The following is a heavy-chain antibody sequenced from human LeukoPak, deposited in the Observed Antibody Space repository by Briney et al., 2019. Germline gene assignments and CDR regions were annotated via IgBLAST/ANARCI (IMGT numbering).Heavy chain of an antibody. CDR3: AKRGVVIRVILVGFHKEAYYFDS. CDR1: GITLSNYS. J-gene: IGHJ4*02. V-gene: IGHV3-23*01. D-gene: IGHD3-22*01. CDR2: ISDSGGRT. Sequence: PGGALRLSCAVSGITLSNYSMSWLGQAPGKELEWVAGISDSGGRTNYADSVKGRFTISRDNPKNTLYLQMNSLRAEDTAVYFCAKRGVVIRVILVGFHKEAYYFDSWGQGALVTVSS.